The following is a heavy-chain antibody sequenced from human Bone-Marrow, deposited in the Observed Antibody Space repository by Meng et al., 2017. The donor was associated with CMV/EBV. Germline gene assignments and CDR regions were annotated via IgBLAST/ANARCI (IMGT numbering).Heavy chain of an antibody. CDR3: TTFDFWSARGNF. CDR1: GFTLHNAW. CDR2: IKSKPDGGTT. V-gene: IGHV3-15*01. Sequence: VAVAEAGGGLGKPGGALKVSCVVSGFTLHNAWMSWVRQAPGKGLEWVGRIKSKPDGGTTDYAAPVKGRFTILRDDSKNTLYLQINSLKIEDTAVYYCTTFDFWSARGNFWGQGTLVTVSS. D-gene: IGHD3-3*01. J-gene: IGHJ4*02.